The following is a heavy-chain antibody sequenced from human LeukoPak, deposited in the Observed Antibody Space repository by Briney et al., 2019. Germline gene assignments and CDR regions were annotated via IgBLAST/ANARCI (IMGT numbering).Heavy chain of an antibody. CDR1: GFTFSSYS. J-gene: IGHJ4*02. CDR2: ISSSSSTI. CDR3: ARGGWVDDSSGYPDY. V-gene: IGHV3-48*01. Sequence: GGSLRLSCAASGFTFSSYSMNWVRQAPGKGLEWVSYISSSSSTIYYADSVKGRFTISRDNAKNSLYLQMNSLRAEDTAVYCCARGGWVDDSSGYPDYWGQGTLVTVSS. D-gene: IGHD3-22*01.